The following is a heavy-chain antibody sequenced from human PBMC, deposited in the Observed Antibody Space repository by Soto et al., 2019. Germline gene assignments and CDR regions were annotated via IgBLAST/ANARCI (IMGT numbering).Heavy chain of an antibody. CDR2: ISSGGSTT. Sequence: VQLVESGGGLAQPGGSLRLSCVASGFSFSDYEMNWVRQAPGKGLEWVAYISSGGSTTHYADSVRGRFTVSRDNARKSLYLQMNTLSVGDTALYYCARDRAAGGYWGQGTLVTVSS. V-gene: IGHV3-48*03. J-gene: IGHJ4*02. CDR3: ARDRAAGGY. CDR1: GFSFSDYE. D-gene: IGHD6-13*01.